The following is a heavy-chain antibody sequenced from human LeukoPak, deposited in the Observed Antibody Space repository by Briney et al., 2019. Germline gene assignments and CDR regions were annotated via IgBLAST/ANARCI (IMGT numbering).Heavy chain of an antibody. D-gene: IGHD3-3*01. CDR3: AKCRNYDFWRGGDAFDI. CDR1: EFTFSNYA. J-gene: IGHJ3*02. Sequence: GGSLRLSCAASEFTFSNYAMTWVRQAPGKGLEWVSAISGSGDSTYYADSVKGRFTISRDNSKNTLYLQMNSLRAEDTAVYYCAKCRNYDFWRGGDAFDIWGQGTMVTVSS. V-gene: IGHV3-23*01. CDR2: ISGSGDST.